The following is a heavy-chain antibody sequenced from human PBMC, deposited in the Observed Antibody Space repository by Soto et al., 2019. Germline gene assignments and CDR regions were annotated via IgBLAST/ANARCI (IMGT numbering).Heavy chain of an antibody. CDR2: ITDSGDDT. CDR1: GFTFNNYA. V-gene: IGHV3-23*01. CDR3: AKLGSSSWSPHYYFDY. J-gene: IGHJ4*02. Sequence: EVQLLESGGGLVQPGGSLRLSCAASGFTFNNYAMGWVRQAPGKGLAWVSAITDSGDDTYYIDSVKGRFTISRDNSKSTLYLQMNSLRAEDTAIYYCAKLGSSSWSPHYYFDYWGQGTPVTVSS. D-gene: IGHD2-2*01.